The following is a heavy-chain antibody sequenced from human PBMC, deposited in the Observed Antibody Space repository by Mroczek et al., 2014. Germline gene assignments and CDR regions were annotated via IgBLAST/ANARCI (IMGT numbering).Heavy chain of an antibody. J-gene: IGHJ4*02. Sequence: QVQLQQWGPGLVKPSETLSLTCTVSGGSISSSSYYWGWIRQPPGKGLEWIGSIYYSGSTYYNPSLKSRVTISVDTSKNQFSLKLSSVTAADTAVYYCARRGIQLGRDYWGQGTLVTVSS. CDR1: GGSISSSSYY. CDR3: ARRGIQLGRDY. D-gene: IGHD5-18*01. V-gene: IGHV4-39*01. CDR2: IYYSGST.